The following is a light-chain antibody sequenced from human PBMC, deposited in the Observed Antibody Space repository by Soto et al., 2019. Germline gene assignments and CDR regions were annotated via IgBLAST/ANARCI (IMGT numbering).Light chain of an antibody. CDR2: DAS. CDR3: QQRSNCPIT. Sequence: EIVVTQSPATLSLSPGERATLSCRTSQSVSRYFAWYQQKPGRAPRLLIYDASSRATGIPARISGSGSGTDFTLTISSLEPEDFAVYYCQQRSNCPITFGQGTRLEIK. V-gene: IGKV3-11*01. J-gene: IGKJ5*01. CDR1: QSVSRY.